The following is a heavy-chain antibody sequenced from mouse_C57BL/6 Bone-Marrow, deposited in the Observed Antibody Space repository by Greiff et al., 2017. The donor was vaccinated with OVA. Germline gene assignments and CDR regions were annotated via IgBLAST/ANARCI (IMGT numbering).Heavy chain of an antibody. CDR3: ASITTVVATRYFDV. J-gene: IGHJ1*03. Sequence: EVKLVESGPVLVKPGASVKMSCKASGYTFTDYYMNWVKQSHGKSLEWIGVINPYNGGTSYNQKFKGKATLTVDKSSSTAYMELNSLTSEDSAVYYCASITTVVATRYFDVWGTGTTVTVAS. D-gene: IGHD1-1*01. V-gene: IGHV1-19*01. CDR1: GYTFTDYY. CDR2: INPYNGGT.